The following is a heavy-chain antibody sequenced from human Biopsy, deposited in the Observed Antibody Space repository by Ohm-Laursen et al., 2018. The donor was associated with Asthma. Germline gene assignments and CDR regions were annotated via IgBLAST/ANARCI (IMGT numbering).Heavy chain of an antibody. CDR2: ISGNGGRT. Sequence: SLRLPCAASGFTFSSYAMSWVRQAPGKGLEWVSAISGNGGRTKYADFVTGRFTISRDNSKNTLYLQMNSLRAEDTALYYCAIGEDDIGDSGWFEHWGQGTLVTVSS. J-gene: IGHJ5*02. CDR3: AIGEDDIGDSGWFEH. D-gene: IGHD2-21*02. V-gene: IGHV3-23*01. CDR1: GFTFSSYA.